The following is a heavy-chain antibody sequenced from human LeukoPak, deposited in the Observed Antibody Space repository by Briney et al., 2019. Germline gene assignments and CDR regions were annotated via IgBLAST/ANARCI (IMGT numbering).Heavy chain of an antibody. D-gene: IGHD2-8*01. CDR3: ARDIVLIGGYNWFDP. CDR1: GGSISSGGYY. V-gene: IGHV4-31*03. J-gene: IGHJ5*02. Sequence: SKTLSLTCTVSGGSISSGGYYWSWIRQHPGKGLEWIGYIYYSGSTYYNPSLKSRVTISVDTSKNQFSLKLSSVTAADTAVYYCARDIVLIGGYNWFDPWGQGTLVTVSS. CDR2: IYYSGST.